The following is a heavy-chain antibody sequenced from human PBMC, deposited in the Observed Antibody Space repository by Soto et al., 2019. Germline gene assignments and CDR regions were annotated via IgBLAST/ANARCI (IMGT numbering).Heavy chain of an antibody. V-gene: IGHV6-1*01. D-gene: IGHD2-15*01. Sequence: SQTLALTCAISGDSVSSNSAAWNWIRQSPSRGLEWLGRTYYRSKWYNDYAVSVKSRITINPDTSKNQFSLQLNSVTPEDTAVYYCAGGSCYPSDCYYYMDVWGKGTTVTVSS. CDR1: GDSVSSNSAA. CDR2: TYYRSKWYN. CDR3: AGGSCYPSDCYYYMDV. J-gene: IGHJ6*03.